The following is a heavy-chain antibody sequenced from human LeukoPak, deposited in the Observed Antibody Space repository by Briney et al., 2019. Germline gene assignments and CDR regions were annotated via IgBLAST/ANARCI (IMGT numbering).Heavy chain of an antibody. D-gene: IGHD5-24*01. CDR3: ARSGSRDGYNYLYY. Sequence: SETLSLTCAVYGGSFSGSYWSWIRQPPGKGLEWIGEMNHGGITNYNPSLKSRVTISVDTSKNQFSLKLSSVTAADTAVYYCARSGSRDGYNYLYYWGQGTLVTVSS. J-gene: IGHJ4*02. CDR2: MNHGGIT. CDR1: GGSFSGSY. V-gene: IGHV4-34*01.